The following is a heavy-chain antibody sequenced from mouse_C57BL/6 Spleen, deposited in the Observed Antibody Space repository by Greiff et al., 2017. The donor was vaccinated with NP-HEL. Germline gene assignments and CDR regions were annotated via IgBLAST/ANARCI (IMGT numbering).Heavy chain of an antibody. CDR2: ISSGSSTI. CDR1: GFTFSDYG. J-gene: IGHJ2*01. Sequence: EVNVVESGGGLVKPGGSLKLSCAASGFTFSDYGMHWVRQAPEKGLEWVAYISSGSSTIYYADTVKGRFTISRDNAKNTLFLQMTSLRSEDTAMYYCAKTYGSSYRYFDYWGQGTTLTVSS. V-gene: IGHV5-17*01. CDR3: AKTYGSSYRYFDY. D-gene: IGHD1-1*01.